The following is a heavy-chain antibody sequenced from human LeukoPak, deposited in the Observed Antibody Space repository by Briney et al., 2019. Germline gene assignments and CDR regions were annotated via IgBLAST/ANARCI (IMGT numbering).Heavy chain of an antibody. J-gene: IGHJ4*02. CDR3: ARDLSYYDSSGYFD. CDR2: IIPIFGTA. Sequence: ASVKVSCKASGGTFSSYAISWVRQAPGQGLEWMGGIIPIFGTANYAQKFQGRVTITADESTSTAYMGLSSLRSEDTAVYYCARDLSYYDSSGYFDWGQGTLVTVSS. CDR1: GGTFSSYA. V-gene: IGHV1-69*13. D-gene: IGHD3-22*01.